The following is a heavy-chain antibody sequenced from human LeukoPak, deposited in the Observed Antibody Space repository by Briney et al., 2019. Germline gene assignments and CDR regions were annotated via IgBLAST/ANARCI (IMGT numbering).Heavy chain of an antibody. J-gene: IGHJ5*02. D-gene: IGHD2-2*01. V-gene: IGHV1-69*05. Sequence: ASVKVSCKASGGTFSSYAISWVRQAPGQGLEWMGGTIPIFGTANYAQKFQGRVTITTDESTSTAYMELSSLRSEDTAVYYCARVVVPAAINWFDPWGQGTLVTVSS. CDR1: GGTFSSYA. CDR2: TIPIFGTA. CDR3: ARVVVPAAINWFDP.